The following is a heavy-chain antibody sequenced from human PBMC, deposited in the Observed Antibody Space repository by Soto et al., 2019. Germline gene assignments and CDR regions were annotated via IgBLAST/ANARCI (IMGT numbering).Heavy chain of an antibody. J-gene: IGHJ6*02. CDR3: ARETLVEWLRLQNGMDV. D-gene: IGHD5-12*01. Sequence: SETLSLTCTVSGGSISSGGYYWSWIRQHPGKGLEWIGYIYYSGSTYYSPSLKSRVTISVDTSKNQFSLKLSSVTAADTAVYYCARETLVEWLRLQNGMDVWGQGTTVTVSS. CDR1: GGSISSGGYY. CDR2: IYYSGST. V-gene: IGHV4-31*03.